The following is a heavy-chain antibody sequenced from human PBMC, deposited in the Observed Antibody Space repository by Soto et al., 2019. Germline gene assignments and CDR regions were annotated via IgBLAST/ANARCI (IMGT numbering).Heavy chain of an antibody. CDR1: GGSISSYY. CDR2: IYYSGST. Sequence: SETLSLTCTVSGGSISSYYWSWIRQPPGKGLEWIGYIYYSGSTNYNPSLKSRVTISVDTSKNQFSLKLSSVTAADTAVYYCALGTTGTIFGVVPNYYYYYMDVWGKGTTVTVSS. V-gene: IGHV4-59*08. J-gene: IGHJ6*03. D-gene: IGHD3-3*01. CDR3: ALGTTGTIFGVVPNYYYYYMDV.